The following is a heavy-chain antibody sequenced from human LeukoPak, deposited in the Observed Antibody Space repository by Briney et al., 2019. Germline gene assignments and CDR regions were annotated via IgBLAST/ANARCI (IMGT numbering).Heavy chain of an antibody. CDR2: ISYDGSNK. J-gene: IGHJ4*02. Sequence: GGSLRLSCAASGFTFSSYAMHWVRQAPGKGLEWVAVISYDGSNKYYADSVKGRFSISRDNSRNTLYLQMNSMRAEDTAVYYCAKDRDSSGFYLDNWGQGTLVTVSS. CDR3: AKDRDSSGFYLDN. D-gene: IGHD3-22*01. CDR1: GFTFSSYA. V-gene: IGHV3-30*04.